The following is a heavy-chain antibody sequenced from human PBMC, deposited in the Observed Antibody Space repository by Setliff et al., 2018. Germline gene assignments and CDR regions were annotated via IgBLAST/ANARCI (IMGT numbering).Heavy chain of an antibody. CDR3: ARGYCSGGSCADFDY. V-gene: IGHV7-4-1*02. J-gene: IGHJ4*02. CDR2: ISTNTGNP. Sequence: GASVKVSCKASGYTFSSYAMNWVRQAPGQGLEWMGWISTNTGNPTYAQGFTGRFVFSLDTSVSTAYLQISSVKAEDTAVYYCARGYCSGGSCADFDYWGQGTLVTVSS. D-gene: IGHD2-15*01. CDR1: GYTFSSYA.